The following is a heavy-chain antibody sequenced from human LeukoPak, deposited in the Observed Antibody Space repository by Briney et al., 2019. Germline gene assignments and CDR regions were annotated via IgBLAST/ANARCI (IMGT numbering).Heavy chain of an antibody. V-gene: IGHV4-39*01. Sequence: SETVSLPCPLSVRSISSSSYYCGWIRQPPGKGQEWIGSIYYSGSTYYNPPLTGRVKISVNTSKNQFSLKLSSVPAADTAVYNSAKQIVKSRGQWLVRAGVSWFDPWGQGTLVTVSS. J-gene: IGHJ5*02. CDR3: AKQIVKSRGQWLVRAGVSWFDP. CDR1: VRSISSSSYY. D-gene: IGHD6-19*01. CDR2: IYYSGST.